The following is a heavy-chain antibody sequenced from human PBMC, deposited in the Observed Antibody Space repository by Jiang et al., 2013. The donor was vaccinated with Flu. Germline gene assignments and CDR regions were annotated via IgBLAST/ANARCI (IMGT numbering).Heavy chain of an antibody. D-gene: IGHD2-2*01. V-gene: IGHV4-34*01. CDR1: GGSFSGYY. J-gene: IGHJ5*02. CDR3: ARGRGYCSSTSCFRFDP. Sequence: LLKPSETLSLTCAVYGGSFSGYYWSWIRQPPGKGLEWIGEINHSGSTNYNPSLKSRVTISVDTSKNQFSLKLSSVTAADTAVYYCARGRGYCSSTSCFRFDPWGQGTLVTVSS. CDR2: INHSGST.